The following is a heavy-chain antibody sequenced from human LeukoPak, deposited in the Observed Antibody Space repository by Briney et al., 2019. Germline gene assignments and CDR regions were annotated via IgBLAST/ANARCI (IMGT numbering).Heavy chain of an antibody. J-gene: IGHJ4*02. D-gene: IGHD2-15*01. Sequence: PGGSLRLSCAASGFTFSNFAMSWVRQAPGKGLEWVSAISGSGGSTYYADSVKGRFTISRDNSKNTLYLQMNSLRAEDTAVYYCAKAIVVVVAARYFDYWGQGTLVTVSS. V-gene: IGHV3-23*01. CDR3: AKAIVVVVAARYFDY. CDR1: GFTFSNFA. CDR2: ISGSGGST.